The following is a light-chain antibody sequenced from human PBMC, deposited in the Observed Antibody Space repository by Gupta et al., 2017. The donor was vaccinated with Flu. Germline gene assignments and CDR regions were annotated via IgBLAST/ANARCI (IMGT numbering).Light chain of an antibody. CDR3: AAWDDSLNGLWV. CDR1: SSNNGRNV. V-gene: IGLV1-44*01. J-gene: IGLJ3*02. CDR2: NDN. Sequence: SSNNGRNVVSWYQHVPGRATKLLIYNDNQRPSGVPDRFSGSKSGTSASLAISGLQSEDEADYYCAAWDDSLNGLWVFGGGTQLTVL.